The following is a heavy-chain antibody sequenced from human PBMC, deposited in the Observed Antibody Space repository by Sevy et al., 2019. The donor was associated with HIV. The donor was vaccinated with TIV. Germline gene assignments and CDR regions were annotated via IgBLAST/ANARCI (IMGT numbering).Heavy chain of an antibody. J-gene: IGHJ4*02. CDR3: TRGGGAARPGGYFDY. CDR2: IRSKAYGGTT. Sequence: GGSLRLSCTASGFTFGDYAMTWFRQAPGKGLEWVGFIRSKAYGGTTEYAASVKGRFTISRDDSKSIAYLQMNSLETDDTAVYYCTRGGGAARPGGYFDYWGQGTLVTVSS. V-gene: IGHV3-49*03. CDR1: GFTFGDYA. D-gene: IGHD6-6*01.